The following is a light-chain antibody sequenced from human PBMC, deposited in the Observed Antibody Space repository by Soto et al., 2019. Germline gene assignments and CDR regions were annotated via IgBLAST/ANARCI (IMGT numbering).Light chain of an antibody. J-gene: IGLJ2*01. CDR3: HSYDVSLSGPV. CDR1: SSNIGAGYD. V-gene: IGLV1-40*01. CDR2: DNN. Sequence: QSVLTQPPSVSGAPGQRVTISCTGSSSNIGAGYDVHWYQQLPGTAPKVLIYDNNNRPSGVPDRFSGSESGTSASLAITGLQDEDEADYYCHSYDVSLSGPVFGGGTKLTVL.